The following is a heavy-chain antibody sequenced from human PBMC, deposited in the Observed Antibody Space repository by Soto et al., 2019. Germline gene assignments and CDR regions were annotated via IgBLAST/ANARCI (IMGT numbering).Heavy chain of an antibody. Sequence: QVQLVQSGAEVKKPGSSVKVSCKASGGTFSSYAISWVRQAPGQGREWMGGIIPIFGTANYAQKFQGRVTITADESTRTDYMELSSLRSDDTAVYYRARERVTMIVVDRYGMDVWGHGTTVTVAS. CDR3: ARERVTMIVVDRYGMDV. V-gene: IGHV1-69*01. D-gene: IGHD3-22*01. J-gene: IGHJ6*02. CDR1: GGTFSSYA. CDR2: IIPIFGTA.